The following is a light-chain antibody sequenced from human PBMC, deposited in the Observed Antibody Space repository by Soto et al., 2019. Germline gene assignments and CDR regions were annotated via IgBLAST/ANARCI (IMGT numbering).Light chain of an antibody. Sequence: DIQMTQSPSTLSASVGDRVTITCRASQSITSWLAWFQQKPGKAPKLLIYKASSLESGVPSRFSGSGSGTEFTLTISSLQPDDFATYYCQQYNSYPYTFGQGTKLEIK. CDR1: QSITSW. V-gene: IGKV1-5*03. CDR3: QQYNSYPYT. J-gene: IGKJ2*01. CDR2: KAS.